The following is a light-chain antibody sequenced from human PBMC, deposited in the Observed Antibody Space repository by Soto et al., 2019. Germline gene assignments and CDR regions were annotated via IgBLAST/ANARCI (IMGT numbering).Light chain of an antibody. CDR1: SADVGIYNR. CDR2: DVR. V-gene: IGLV2-18*02. Sequence: QSALTQPPSVSGSPGQSVTISCTGTSADVGIYNRVAWYQQPPGTSPKLVICDVRNRPSGVPDRFSGSKSGSTASLTISGLQAEDEADYYCSSYTTSNTYVFGTGTKLTVL. J-gene: IGLJ1*01. CDR3: SSYTTSNTYV.